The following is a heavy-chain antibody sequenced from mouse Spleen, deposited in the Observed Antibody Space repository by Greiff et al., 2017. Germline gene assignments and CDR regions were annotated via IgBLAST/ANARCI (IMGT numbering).Heavy chain of an antibody. V-gene: IGHV1-18*01. CDR3: ARLGVYGSSYEDFDY. CDR1: GYTFTDYN. D-gene: IGHD1-1*01. J-gene: IGHJ2*01. Sequence: VQLQQSGPELVKPGASVKIPCKASGYTFTDYNMDWVKQSHGKSLEWIGDINPNNGGTIYNQKFKGKATLTVDKSSSTAYMELRSLTSEDTAVYYCARLGVYGSSYEDFDYWGQGTTLTVSS. CDR2: INPNNGGT.